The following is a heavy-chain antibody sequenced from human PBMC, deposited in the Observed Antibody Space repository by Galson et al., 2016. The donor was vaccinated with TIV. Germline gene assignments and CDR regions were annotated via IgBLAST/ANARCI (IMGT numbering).Heavy chain of an antibody. Sequence: SLRLSCAASGFTFGSYVMHWVRQAPGKGLEWVSSVSGSGLSTYYADSMKGRFTISRHTSKNMVYLQMNSLRAEDTAIYYCAKDTVKGPQGGFFHHWGQGTLATVSS. CDR2: VSGSGLST. D-gene: IGHD3-16*01. CDR1: GFTFGSYV. V-gene: IGHV3-23*01. J-gene: IGHJ4*02. CDR3: AKDTVKGPQGGFFHH.